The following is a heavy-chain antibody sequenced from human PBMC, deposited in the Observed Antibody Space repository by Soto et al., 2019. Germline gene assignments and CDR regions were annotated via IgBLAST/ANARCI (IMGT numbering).Heavy chain of an antibody. CDR2: ISGGGGST. V-gene: IGHV3-23*01. Sequence: EVQLLESGGGLVQPGGSLRLSCAASGFTFSSYVMSWVRQAPGKGLEWVSTISGGGGSTYYADSVKGRFTVSRDNSKNTVYLQMNSLRVEDTAIDYCAKAAGAGLLDYLGQGTLVTVSS. D-gene: IGHD1-26*01. CDR3: AKAAGAGLLDY. J-gene: IGHJ4*02. CDR1: GFTFSSYV.